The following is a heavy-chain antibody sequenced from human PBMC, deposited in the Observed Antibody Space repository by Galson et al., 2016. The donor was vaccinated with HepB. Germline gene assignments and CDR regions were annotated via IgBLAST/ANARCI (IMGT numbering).Heavy chain of an antibody. CDR3: AGGMGDMGCPGFNWFDP. J-gene: IGHJ5*02. V-gene: IGHV4-61*02. CDR1: GDSITSGGYY. D-gene: IGHD2-21*01. Sequence: TLSLTCTISGDSITSGGYYWTWIRQPAGKGLEYIGRIYTRGNTNYNPSLSSRVTISLDTSQNQFSLKLTSVTAADTAVYYCAGGMGDMGCPGFNWFDPWGPGTLVTVSS. CDR2: IYTRGNT.